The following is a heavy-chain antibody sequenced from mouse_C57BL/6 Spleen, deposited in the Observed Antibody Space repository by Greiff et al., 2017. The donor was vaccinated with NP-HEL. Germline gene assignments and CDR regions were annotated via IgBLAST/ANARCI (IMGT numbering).Heavy chain of an antibody. CDR3: ARTGDGYPSFAY. D-gene: IGHD2-3*01. J-gene: IGHJ3*01. CDR2: IHPNSGST. Sequence: VQLQQSGAELVKPGASVKLSCKASGYTFTSYWMHWVKQRPGQGLEWIGMIHPNSGSTNYNEKFKSKATLTVDKSSSTAYMKISSLTSEDSAVYYCARTGDGYPSFAYLGQGTLVTVSA. CDR1: GYTFTSYW. V-gene: IGHV1-64*01.